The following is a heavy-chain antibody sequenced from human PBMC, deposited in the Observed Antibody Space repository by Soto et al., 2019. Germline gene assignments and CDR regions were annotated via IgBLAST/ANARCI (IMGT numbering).Heavy chain of an antibody. V-gene: IGHV1-18*01. CDR3: ARSGDGNWFDP. D-gene: IGHD1-26*01. CDR2: ISAYNGDT. Sequence: QIQLVQSGAEVKKPGVSVKVSCKASGYNFASFGVSWVRQAPGQGLEWMGWISAYNGDTNYAQKFQGRLTMTTDTSTSPGYMEVRSLRSDDTAVYYDARSGDGNWFDPWGQGTLVIVSS. J-gene: IGHJ5*02. CDR1: GYNFASFG.